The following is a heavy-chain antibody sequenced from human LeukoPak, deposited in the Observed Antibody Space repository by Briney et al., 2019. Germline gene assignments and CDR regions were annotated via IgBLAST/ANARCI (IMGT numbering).Heavy chain of an antibody. J-gene: IGHJ4*02. CDR1: GGTFSSYA. D-gene: IGHD3-22*01. CDR2: IIPIFGTA. V-gene: IGHV1-69*01. CDR3: ARDMGRYDSSGYYSAGFDY. Sequence: SVKVSCKASGGTFSSYAISWVRQAPGQGLEWMGGIIPIFGTANYAQKFQGRVTITADESTSTAYMELSSLRSEDTAVYYCARDMGRYDSSGYYSAGFDYWGQGTLVTVSS.